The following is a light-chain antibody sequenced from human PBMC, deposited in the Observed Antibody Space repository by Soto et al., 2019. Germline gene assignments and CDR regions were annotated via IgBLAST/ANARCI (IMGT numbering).Light chain of an antibody. Sequence: QSVLPQPRSVSGSPGQSVTISSTGTSSDVGNYNFVSWYQHHPGKAPKLMIYDVDKRPSGVPDRFSGSKSGNTASLTISGLQAEDEADYYCCSYAGSYPFVFGTGTKVTVL. V-gene: IGLV2-11*01. CDR1: SSDVGNYNF. J-gene: IGLJ1*01. CDR3: CSYAGSYPFV. CDR2: DVD.